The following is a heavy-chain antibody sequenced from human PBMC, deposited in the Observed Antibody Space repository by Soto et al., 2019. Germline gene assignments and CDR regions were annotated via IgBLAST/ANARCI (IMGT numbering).Heavy chain of an antibody. CDR3: VGGQYYFDY. Sequence: QVQLVESGGGVVQPGRSLRLSCEASGFPFTTYGMHWVREGPGKGLEWVAVISYDGSNKYYADSVKGRFTISRDNSNNVLYLQMNSRRPEDTALYYCVGGQYYFDYRGQGSLVTVS. J-gene: IGHJ4*02. CDR2: ISYDGSNK. D-gene: IGHD3-10*01. V-gene: IGHV3-30*03. CDR1: GFPFTTYG.